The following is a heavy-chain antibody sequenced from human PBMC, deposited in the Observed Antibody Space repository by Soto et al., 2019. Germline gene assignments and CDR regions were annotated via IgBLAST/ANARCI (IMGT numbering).Heavy chain of an antibody. Sequence: QVQLVQSGAEVKKPGASVKVSCKASGYTFTSYGISWVRQAPGQGLEWMGWISAYNGNTNYAQKLQGRVPMTTDTSTSTAYVERRSLRSDDTAVYYCARVWRYFDWNHFDYWGQGTLVTVSS. CDR3: ARVWRYFDWNHFDY. V-gene: IGHV1-18*01. D-gene: IGHD3-9*01. CDR2: ISAYNGNT. CDR1: GYTFTSYG. J-gene: IGHJ4*02.